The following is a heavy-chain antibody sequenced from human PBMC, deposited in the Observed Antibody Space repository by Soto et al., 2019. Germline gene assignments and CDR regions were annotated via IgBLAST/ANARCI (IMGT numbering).Heavy chain of an antibody. CDR1: GFSFSNYE. J-gene: IGHJ4*02. Sequence: EMHLVESGGGLVQPGGSLRLSCAASGFSFSNYEMNWVRQAPGKGLEWVAYTSSGGDTIHYADSVRGRFTVSRDNARNSLSLQMNTLRVEDTALYYCARDRAAGGYWGQGTLVTVSS. D-gene: IGHD6-13*01. CDR2: TSSGGDTI. V-gene: IGHV3-48*03. CDR3: ARDRAAGGY.